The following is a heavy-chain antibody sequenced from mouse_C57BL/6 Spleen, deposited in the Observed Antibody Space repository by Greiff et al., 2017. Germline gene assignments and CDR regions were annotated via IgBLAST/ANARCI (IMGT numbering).Heavy chain of an antibody. J-gene: IGHJ3*01. V-gene: IGHV1-82*01. CDR1: GYAFSSSW. Sequence: VQLQQSGPELVKPGASVKISCKASGYAFSSSWMNWVKQRPGTGLEWIGRIYPGDGDTNYNGKFTGKATLTADKSSSTAYLQLSSLTSEDSAVYFCATYYGSSTWFAYWGQGTLVTVSA. CDR3: ATYYGSSTWFAY. CDR2: IYPGDGDT. D-gene: IGHD1-1*01.